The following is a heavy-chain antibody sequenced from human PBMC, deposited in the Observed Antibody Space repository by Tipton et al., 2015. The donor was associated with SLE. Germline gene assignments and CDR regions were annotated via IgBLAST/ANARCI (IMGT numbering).Heavy chain of an antibody. Sequence: QLAQSGAEVKRPGASVKVSCKASGYTFTSYDINWVRQATGQGLEWMGWMNPNSGYTGYPQRFQGRVTMTRNTSISTAYMELSSLSSEDTAVYYCAREGDGFDYWGQGTLVTVSS. CDR3: AREGDGFDY. D-gene: IGHD2-8*01. V-gene: IGHV1-8*01. CDR1: GYTFTSYD. CDR2: MNPNSGYT. J-gene: IGHJ4*02.